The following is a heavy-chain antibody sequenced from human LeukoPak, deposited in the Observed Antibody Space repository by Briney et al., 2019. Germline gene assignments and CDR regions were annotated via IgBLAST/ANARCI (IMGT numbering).Heavy chain of an antibody. CDR2: INHSGST. V-gene: IGHV4-34*01. CDR3: ARDRNSGYDLDIEDYYYYGMDV. CDR1: GGSFSGYY. Sequence: PSETLSLTCAVYGGSFSGYYWSWIRQPPGKGLEWIGEINHSGSTNYNPSLKSRVTISVDTSKNQFSLKLSSVTAADTAVYYCARDRNSGYDLDIEDYYYYGMDVWGQGTTVTVSS. D-gene: IGHD5-12*01. J-gene: IGHJ6*02.